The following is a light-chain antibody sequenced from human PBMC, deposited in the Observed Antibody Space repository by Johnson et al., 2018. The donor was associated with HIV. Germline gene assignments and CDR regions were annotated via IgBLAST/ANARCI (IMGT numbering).Light chain of an antibody. CDR3: GTWDNSLSANV. CDR2: DNN. V-gene: IGLV1-51*01. CDR1: SSNIGNNY. J-gene: IGLJ1*01. Sequence: QPVLTQPPSVSAAPGQKVTIYCSGSSSNIGNNYVSWYQQLPGTAPKLLIYDNNKRPSGIPDRFSGSKSGTSATLGITGLQTGDEADYYCGTWDNSLSANVFGTGTKVTVL.